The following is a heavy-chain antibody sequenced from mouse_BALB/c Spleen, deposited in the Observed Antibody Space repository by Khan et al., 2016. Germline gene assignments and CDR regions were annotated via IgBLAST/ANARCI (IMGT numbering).Heavy chain of an antibody. D-gene: IGHD1-2*01. V-gene: IGHV3-2*02. Sequence: EVQLQESGPGLVKPSQSLSLTCTVTGYSITSDYAWNWIRQFPGNKLEWMGYISYSGNTSYNPSLKSRISITRDTSKNQSYLQLNSVTTDDTATCYCARSTTATRLFAYWGQGTLVTVSA. CDR3: ARSTTATRLFAY. J-gene: IGHJ3*01. CDR1: GYSITSDYA. CDR2: ISYSGNT.